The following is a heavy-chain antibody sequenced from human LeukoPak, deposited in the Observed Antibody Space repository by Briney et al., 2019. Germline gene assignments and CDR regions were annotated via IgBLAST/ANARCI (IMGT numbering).Heavy chain of an antibody. CDR2: IKQDGSEK. J-gene: IGHJ3*02. CDR3: ARERQDTILHSGAFDI. CDR1: EFTFSRYW. V-gene: IGHV3-7*01. D-gene: IGHD2-21*01. Sequence: PGGSLRLSCAASEFTFSRYWMSWVRQAPGKGLEWVANIKQDGSEKYYVDSVKGRFTISRDNSKNTLYLQMNSLRAEDTAVYFCARERQDTILHSGAFDIWGQGTMVTVSS.